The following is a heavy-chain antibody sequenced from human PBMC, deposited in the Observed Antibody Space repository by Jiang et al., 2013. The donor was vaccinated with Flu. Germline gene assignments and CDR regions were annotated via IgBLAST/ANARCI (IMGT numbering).Heavy chain of an antibody. CDR1: GGSFSSYA. CDR2: IIPIFGVT. CDR3: ARGQGYGDLLDY. Sequence: GAEVKKPGSSVKVSCKASGGSFSSYAISWVRQAPGQGLEWMGVIIPIFGVTNYAQKFQGRVTITAADEFTGTAYMELRSLTSDDTAVYYCARGQGYGDLLDYWGQGTLVTVSS. D-gene: IGHD4-17*01. J-gene: IGHJ4*02. V-gene: IGHV1-69*01.